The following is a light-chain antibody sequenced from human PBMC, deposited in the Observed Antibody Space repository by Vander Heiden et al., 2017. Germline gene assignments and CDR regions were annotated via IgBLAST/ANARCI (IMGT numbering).Light chain of an antibody. CDR2: GVS. J-gene: IGLJ3*02. CDR3: SSYSSSSTLVV. Sequence: QSALTQPASASGSPGQSLTISCTGTSSDVGDYNYVSWYQQHPGKAPKLLIYGVSNRPSGVSHRFSGSKSGNTAPLTISGLQAEDEADYYCSSYSSSSTLVVFGGGTELTVL. CDR1: SSDVGDYNY. V-gene: IGLV2-14*03.